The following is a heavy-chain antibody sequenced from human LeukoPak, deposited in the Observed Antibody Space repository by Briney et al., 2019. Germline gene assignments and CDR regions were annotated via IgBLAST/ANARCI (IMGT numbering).Heavy chain of an antibody. CDR1: GFTFSSYS. V-gene: IGHV3-21*01. J-gene: IGHJ4*02. CDR2: ISSSSSYI. CDR3: ARAPRGSGWSHFFN. Sequence: PGGSLRLSCAASGFTFSSYSMNWVRQAPGKGLEWVSSISSSSSYISYADSVEGRFTISRDNDKNSLYLQMNSLRAEDTAVYYCARAPRGSGWSHFFNWGQGTLVTVSS. D-gene: IGHD6-19*01.